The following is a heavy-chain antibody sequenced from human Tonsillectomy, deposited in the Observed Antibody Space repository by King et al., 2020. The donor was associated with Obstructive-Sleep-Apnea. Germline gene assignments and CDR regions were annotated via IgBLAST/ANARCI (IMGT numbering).Heavy chain of an antibody. CDR2: IDPGDSYT. D-gene: IGHD6-25*01. CDR3: ARQGGQYGMDV. Sequence: VQLVESGAEVKKPGESLRISCKGSGYSFSSYWITWVRQMPGKGLEWMGRIDPGDSYTKYSPSFQGHVTISADKSINTAYLQWSSLKALDTAMYYCARQGGQYGMDVWGQGTTVIVSS. J-gene: IGHJ6*02. V-gene: IGHV5-10-1*03. CDR1: GYSFSSYW.